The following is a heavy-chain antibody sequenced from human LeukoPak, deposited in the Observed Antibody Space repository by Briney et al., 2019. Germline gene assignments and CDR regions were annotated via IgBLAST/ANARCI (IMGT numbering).Heavy chain of an antibody. CDR1: GFTYSSYA. V-gene: IGHV3-23*01. CDR3: AKAPREYCSSTTCPNWFDS. Sequence: GGSLRLSCAASGFTYSSYAMSWVRQAPGKGLECVSAISGSGDSTYYADPVKGRFTISRDNSKNTLYLQMSSLRAEDTAVYFCAKAPREYCSSTTCPNWFDSWGQGTLVTVSS. D-gene: IGHD2-2*01. CDR2: ISGSGDST. J-gene: IGHJ5*01.